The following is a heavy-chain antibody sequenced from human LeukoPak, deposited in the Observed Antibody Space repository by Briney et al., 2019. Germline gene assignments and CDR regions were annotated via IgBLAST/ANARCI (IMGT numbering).Heavy chain of an antibody. CDR1: GFTFSSYW. J-gene: IGHJ4*02. CDR3: ARALGYCSSASCYYFDN. CDR2: IKQDGSEK. Sequence: PGGSLRLSCAASGFTFSSYWMSWVRQAPGKGLEWVANIKQDGSEKNYVDSVKGRFTISRDNAKNSLYLQMNSLRAEDTAVYYCARALGYCSSASCYYFDNWGQGTLVTVSS. V-gene: IGHV3-7*01. D-gene: IGHD2-2*01.